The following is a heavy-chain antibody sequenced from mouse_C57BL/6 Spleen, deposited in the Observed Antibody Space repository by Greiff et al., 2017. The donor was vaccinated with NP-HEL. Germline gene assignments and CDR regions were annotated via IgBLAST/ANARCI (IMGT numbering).Heavy chain of an antibody. Sequence: QVQLKQSGAELVKPGASVKISCKASGYAFSSYWRHWVKQRPGKGLARIGQFYPVDGDTNSNGKFKGKATLTADKSSSTAYMQLSSLTSEDSAVYFCATGDWYFDVWGTGTTVTVSS. CDR1: GYAFSSYW. J-gene: IGHJ1*03. D-gene: IGHD4-1*01. V-gene: IGHV1-80*01. CDR3: ATGDWYFDV. CDR2: FYPVDGDT.